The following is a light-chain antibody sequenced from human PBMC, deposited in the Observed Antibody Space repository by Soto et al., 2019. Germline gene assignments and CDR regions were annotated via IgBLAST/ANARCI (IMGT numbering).Light chain of an antibody. V-gene: IGKV3-11*01. Sequence: EIVLTQSPATLSLSPGEGATLSCRAGQSVSSSVAWYQQKPGQAPRLLIYDASNRATGIPVRFSGSGSGTDFTLTISSLELEDFAVYYCQQRSDWVTFGGGTTVEI. CDR1: QSVSSS. CDR3: QQRSDWVT. CDR2: DAS. J-gene: IGKJ4*01.